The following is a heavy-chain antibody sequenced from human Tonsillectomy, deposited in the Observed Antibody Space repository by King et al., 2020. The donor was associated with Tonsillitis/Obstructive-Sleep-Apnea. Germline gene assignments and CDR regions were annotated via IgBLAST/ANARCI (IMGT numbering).Heavy chain of an antibody. CDR2: IIPIFNLA. D-gene: IGHD2-2*02. V-gene: IGHV1-69*09. Sequence: VQLVESGAEVKKPGSSGKVSCKASGGPFRGYAINWVRQAPGQGLDWMGRIIPIFNLANYAQKFQARVTITADKSTSTAYMELNSLRSEDTAMYYCARDAGYCTTTSCYKPLDYWGQGTLVTVSS. CDR1: GGPFRGYA. J-gene: IGHJ4*02. CDR3: ARDAGYCTTTSCYKPLDY.